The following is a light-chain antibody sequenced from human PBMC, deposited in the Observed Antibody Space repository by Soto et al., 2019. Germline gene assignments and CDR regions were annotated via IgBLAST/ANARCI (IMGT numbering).Light chain of an antibody. CDR2: DAS. Sequence: EIVLTQSPATLSLSPGERATLSCRASQSVSSSYLAWYQQKPGQAPRLLIYDASNRATGIPARFSGSGSGTDFTLTISSLEPEDFAVYYCQQYGSSSWTFGQGTKVDIK. CDR3: QQYGSSSWT. CDR1: QSVSSSY. V-gene: IGKV3-20*01. J-gene: IGKJ1*01.